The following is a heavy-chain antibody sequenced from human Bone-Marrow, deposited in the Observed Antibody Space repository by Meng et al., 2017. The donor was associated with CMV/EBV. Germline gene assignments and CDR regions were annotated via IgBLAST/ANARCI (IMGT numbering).Heavy chain of an antibody. CDR3: AKDSAVGPPGY. Sequence: GESLKISCAASGFTFNTYAMSWVRQAPGKGLEWVSTLSGSGGDTFYADSVRGRFTISRDNSKNTLYLQMNSLRAEDTAVYYCAKDSAVGPPGYWGQGTLVTVSS. D-gene: IGHD1-26*01. V-gene: IGHV3-23*01. J-gene: IGHJ4*02. CDR2: LSGSGGDT. CDR1: GFTFNTYA.